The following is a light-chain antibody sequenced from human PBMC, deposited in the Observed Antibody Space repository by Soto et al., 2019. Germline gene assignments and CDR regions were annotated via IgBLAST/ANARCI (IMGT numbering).Light chain of an antibody. CDR3: QQYGSPPFS. CDR2: GAS. Sequence: FGLPHSPAPLPLFPGERPPSPGRPGPSFTSSFLAWYQQRPGQAPSRLIYGASNRAAGIPDRFSGSGSGTDFTLTISRLEPEDFAVYFCQQYGSPPFSFGQGTKVEIK. CDR1: PSFTSSF. J-gene: IGKJ2*03. V-gene: IGKV3-20*01.